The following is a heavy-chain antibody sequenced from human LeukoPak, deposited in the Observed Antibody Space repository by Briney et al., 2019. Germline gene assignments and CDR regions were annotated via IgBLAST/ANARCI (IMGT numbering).Heavy chain of an antibody. CDR2: FTSGCNT. CDR3: ARTDRTGALGRFRMRSDAFDI. J-gene: IGHJ3*02. CDR1: GFTFNYYN. V-gene: IGHV3-23*01. D-gene: IGHD3-3*01. Sequence: GGSLRLSCAASGFTFNYYNMNWVRQAPGKGLEWVSVFTSGCNTHYSDSVKGRFTISRDNSKTPLYLRMKSLRADDTAVYYCARTDRTGALGRFRMRSDAFDIWGQGTVVTVSS.